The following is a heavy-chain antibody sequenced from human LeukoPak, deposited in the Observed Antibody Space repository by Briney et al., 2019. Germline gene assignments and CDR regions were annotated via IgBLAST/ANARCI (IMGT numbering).Heavy chain of an antibody. D-gene: IGHD1-14*01. J-gene: IGHJ5*02. Sequence: SETLSLTCTVSGYSISSGYHWGWIRQPPGKGLEWIGSIYHSGSTYYNPSLKSRVTMSVDPSKNQFSLRLTSVTAADTAVYYCVGDTEAGNWFDPWGQGTLVTVSS. V-gene: IGHV4-38-2*02. CDR1: GYSISSGYH. CDR3: VGDTEAGNWFDP. CDR2: IYHSGST.